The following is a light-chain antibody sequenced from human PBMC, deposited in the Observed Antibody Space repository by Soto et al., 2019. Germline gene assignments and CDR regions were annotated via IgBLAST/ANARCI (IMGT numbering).Light chain of an antibody. Sequence: QSALTQPASVSGSPGQSITISCTGTSSDVGGYNHVSWYQQHPGKAPKLIIYDVSNRPSGISNGFSGSKSGNTASLTISGLQAEDEADYYCNSYTSSVTLLFGGGTKVTVL. CDR1: SSDVGGYNH. J-gene: IGLJ2*01. V-gene: IGLV2-14*01. CDR3: NSYTSSVTLL. CDR2: DVS.